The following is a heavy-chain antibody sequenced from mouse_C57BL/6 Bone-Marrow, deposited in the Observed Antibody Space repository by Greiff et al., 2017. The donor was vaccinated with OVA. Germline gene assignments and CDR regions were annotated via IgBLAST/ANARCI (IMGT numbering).Heavy chain of an antibody. CDR3: ARKLRGLAY. CDR2: IYPGDGDT. V-gene: IGHV1-82*01. D-gene: IGHD3-2*02. Sequence: QVQLQQSGPELVKPGASVKISCKASGYAFSSSWMNWVKQRPGKGLEWIGRIYPGDGDTNYNGKFKGKATLTADKSSSTAYMQLSSLTSEDSAVYFCARKLRGLAYWGQGTLVTVSA. CDR1: GYAFSSSW. J-gene: IGHJ3*01.